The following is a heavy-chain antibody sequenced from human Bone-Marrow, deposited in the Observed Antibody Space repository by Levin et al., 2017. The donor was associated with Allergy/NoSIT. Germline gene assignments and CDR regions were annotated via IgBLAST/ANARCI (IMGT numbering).Heavy chain of an antibody. CDR1: GFTLSHYA. CDR3: AKDRGAAADGYMDA. J-gene: IGHJ6*03. D-gene: IGHD6-13*01. V-gene: IGHV3-30*18. CDR2: ISYDGGNQ. Sequence: TGGSLRLSCAASGFTLSHYAMHWVRQAPGKGLEWVAIISYDGGNQYYTDSVRGRFTISRDSSKNTLFLQMNSLRADDTAVYYCAKDRGAAADGYMDAWGKGTTVTVSS.